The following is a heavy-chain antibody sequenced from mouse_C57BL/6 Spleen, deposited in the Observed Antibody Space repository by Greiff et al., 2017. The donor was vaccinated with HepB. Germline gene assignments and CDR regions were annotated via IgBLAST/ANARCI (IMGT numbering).Heavy chain of an antibody. CDR1: GYSFTGYY. CDR3: ARWWAGYSDWYFDV. CDR2: IYPYNGVS. D-gene: IGHD2-3*01. J-gene: IGHJ1*03. V-gene: IGHV1-31*01. Sequence: VHVKQSGPELVKPGASVKISCKASGYSFTGYYMHWVKQSHGNILDWIGYIYPYNGVSSYNQKFKGKATLTVDKSSSTAYMELRSLTSEDSAVYYCARWWAGYSDWYFDVWGTGTTVTVSS.